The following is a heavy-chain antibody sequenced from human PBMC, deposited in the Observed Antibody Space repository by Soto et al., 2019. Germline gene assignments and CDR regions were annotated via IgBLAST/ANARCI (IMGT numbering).Heavy chain of an antibody. D-gene: IGHD5-12*01. J-gene: IGHJ4*02. CDR3: ARDLYSGYDYLYYFDY. CDR2: IWYDGSNK. V-gene: IGHV3-33*01. CDR1: GFTFSSYG. Sequence: QVQLVESGGGVVQPGRSLRLSCAASGFTFSSYGMHWVRQAPGKGLAWVAVIWYDGSNKYYADSVKGRFTISRDNSKNTLYLQMNSLRAEDTAVYYCARDLYSGYDYLYYFDYWGQGTLVTVSS.